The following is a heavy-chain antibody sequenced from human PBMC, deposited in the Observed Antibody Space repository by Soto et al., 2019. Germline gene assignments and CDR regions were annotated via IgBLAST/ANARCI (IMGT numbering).Heavy chain of an antibody. CDR3: ARRIVVSMYDSSGKYDS. D-gene: IGHD3-22*01. CDR1: GFTFSSNG. V-gene: IGHV3-30*03. CDR2: VSYDGSKT. J-gene: IGHJ5*01. Sequence: QVQLVESGGGVVQPGRSLRLTCAASGFTFSSNGMHWVRQAPGKGLEWVALVSYDGSKTYYADSVRGRFTLSRDNSENSLYPLMNRLRARDKAVYYCARRIVVSMYDSSGKYDSWGQGTLVCVSS.